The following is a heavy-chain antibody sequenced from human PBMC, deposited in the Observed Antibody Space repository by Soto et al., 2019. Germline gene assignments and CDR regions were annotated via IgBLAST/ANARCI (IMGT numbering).Heavy chain of an antibody. V-gene: IGHV2-5*02. CDR3: AHRLTLNSDWNYGRFDY. Sequence: SGPKPVNPPPTLTLTCAFSGFSLTNNGEGVGWIRQPPGKALEWLALIYWDDDKRYCPSLRSRLTISKDTSRNQVVLTMANMDPVDTATYFCAHRLTLNSDWNYGRFDYWGQGALVTVSS. CDR1: GFSLTNNGEG. J-gene: IGHJ4*02. CDR2: IYWDDDK. D-gene: IGHD1-7*01.